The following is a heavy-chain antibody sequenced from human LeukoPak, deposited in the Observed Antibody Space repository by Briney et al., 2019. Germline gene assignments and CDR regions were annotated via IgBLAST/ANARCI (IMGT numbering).Heavy chain of an antibody. CDR3: ARDTSHVGWGVGN. CDR1: GFTFSSYS. J-gene: IGHJ4*02. Sequence: GGSLRLSCAASGFTFSSYSMNWVRQAPGKGLEWVSSISSSSSYIYYADSVKGRFTIFRDNAKNSLYLQMNSLRAEDTAVYYCARDTSHVGWGVGNWGQGTLVTVSS. V-gene: IGHV3-21*01. D-gene: IGHD3-10*01. CDR2: ISSSSSYI.